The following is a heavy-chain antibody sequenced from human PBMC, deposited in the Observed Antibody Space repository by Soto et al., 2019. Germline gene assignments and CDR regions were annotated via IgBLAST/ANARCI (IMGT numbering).Heavy chain of an antibody. D-gene: IGHD3-3*01. V-gene: IGHV1-3*01. CDR1: GYTFTSYA. Sequence: ASVKISCKASGYTFTSYAMHWVRQAPGQRLEWMGWINAGNGNTKYSQKFQGRVTITRDTSASTAYMELSSLRSEDTAVYYCARDPTIFGVVDDNWFDPWGQGTLVTVSS. CDR3: ARDPTIFGVVDDNWFDP. J-gene: IGHJ5*02. CDR2: INAGNGNT.